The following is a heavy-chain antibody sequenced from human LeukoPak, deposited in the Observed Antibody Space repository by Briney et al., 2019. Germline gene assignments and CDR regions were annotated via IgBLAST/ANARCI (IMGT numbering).Heavy chain of an antibody. J-gene: IGHJ4*02. V-gene: IGHV3-48*04. Sequence: GGSLRLSCAASGFTFSSYGMSWVRQAPGKGLEWVSYISSSGSTIYYADSVKGRFTISRDNAKNSLYLQMNSLRAEDTAVYYCARGLRGVVVPAAMGDYWGQGTLVTVSS. CDR1: GFTFSSYG. D-gene: IGHD2-2*01. CDR3: ARGLRGVVVPAAMGDY. CDR2: ISSSGSTI.